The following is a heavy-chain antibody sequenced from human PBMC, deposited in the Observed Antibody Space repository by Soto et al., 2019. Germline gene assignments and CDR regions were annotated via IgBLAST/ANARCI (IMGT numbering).Heavy chain of an antibody. CDR2: IYHSGST. Sequence: KPSETLSLTCAVSGGSISSGGYSWSWIRQPPGKGLEWIGYIYHSGSTYYNPSLKSRVTISVDRSKNQFSLKLSSVTAADTAVYYCARASWELLDYWGQGTLVTVSS. V-gene: IGHV4-30-2*01. CDR1: GGSISSGGYS. D-gene: IGHD1-26*01. CDR3: ARASWELLDY. J-gene: IGHJ4*02.